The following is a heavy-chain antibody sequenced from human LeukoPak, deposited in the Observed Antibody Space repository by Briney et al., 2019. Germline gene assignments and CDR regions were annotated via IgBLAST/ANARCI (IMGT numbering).Heavy chain of an antibody. CDR2: VYDSGST. CDR1: GGSISDYY. J-gene: IGHJ6*02. D-gene: IGHD4/OR15-4a*01. Sequence: SETLSLTCTVSGGSISDYYWSWVRQAPGKGLEWVGYVYDSGSTNYNPSLKSRVTISVDTSKHQFSLQLRSVPAADTAVYYCAREDPQTRVPEGMDVWGQGTTVTVSS. CDR3: AREDPQTRVPEGMDV. V-gene: IGHV4-59*01.